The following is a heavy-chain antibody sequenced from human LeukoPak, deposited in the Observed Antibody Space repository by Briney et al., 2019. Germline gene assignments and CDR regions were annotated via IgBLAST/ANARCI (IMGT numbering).Heavy chain of an antibody. V-gene: IGHV5-51*01. Sequence: GESLKISCKGSGYSFTSYWIGWVRQMPGKGLEWMGIIYPGDSDTRYSPSFQGQVTISADKSISTAYLQWSSLKASDTAMYYCARGPPEPGTYYDFWSGHSPTLYYFDYWGQGTLVTVSS. D-gene: IGHD3-3*01. CDR1: GYSFTSYW. J-gene: IGHJ4*02. CDR3: ARGPPEPGTYYDFWSGHSPTLYYFDY. CDR2: IYPGDSDT.